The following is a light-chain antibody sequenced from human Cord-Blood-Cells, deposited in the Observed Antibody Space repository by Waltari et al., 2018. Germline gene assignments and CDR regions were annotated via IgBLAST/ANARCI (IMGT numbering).Light chain of an antibody. V-gene: IGLV1-47*01. CDR2: RNN. CDR1: RANTGSTY. Sequence: QTVLTQTPSPSCPPGQRVTIPCSGSRANTGSTYLNWYQQLPGTATKLLIYRNNQRPSGVPDRFSGSKSGTSASLAISGLRSEDEADYSCAAWDDSLPVFGVGTKLTVL. J-gene: IGLJ3*02. CDR3: AAWDDSLPV.